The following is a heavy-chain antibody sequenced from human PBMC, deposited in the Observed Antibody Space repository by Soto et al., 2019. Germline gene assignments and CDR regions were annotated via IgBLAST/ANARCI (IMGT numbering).Heavy chain of an antibody. D-gene: IGHD2-2*01. CDR2: INPSGGST. CDR1: GYTFTSYY. CDR3: ARDWSDIVVVPAAMSVFPPWFDP. Sequence: ASVKVSCKASGYTFTSYYMHWVRQAPGQGLEWMGIINPSGGSTSYAQKFQGRVTMTRDTSTSTVYMELSSLRSEDTAVYYCARDWSDIVVVPAAMSVFPPWFDPWGQGTLVTVSS. J-gene: IGHJ5*02. V-gene: IGHV1-46*03.